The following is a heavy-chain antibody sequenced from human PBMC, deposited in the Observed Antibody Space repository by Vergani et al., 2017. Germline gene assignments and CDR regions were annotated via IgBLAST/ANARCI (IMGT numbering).Heavy chain of an antibody. CDR3: ARDQGHSGSFYFDY. J-gene: IGHJ4*02. Sequence: QVQLQESGPGLVKPSETLSLTCTVSGGSISSYYWSWIRQPPGEGLEWIGYIYYSGSTNYNPSLKSRVTKSLDTSKNQFSLKLSSVTAADTAVYYCARDQGHSGSFYFDYWGQGTLVTVSS. D-gene: IGHD6-13*01. CDR2: IYYSGST. CDR1: GGSISSYY. V-gene: IGHV4-59*12.